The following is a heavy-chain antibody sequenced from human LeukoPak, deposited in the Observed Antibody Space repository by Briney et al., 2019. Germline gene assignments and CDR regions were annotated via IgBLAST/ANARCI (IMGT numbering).Heavy chain of an antibody. J-gene: IGHJ4*02. V-gene: IGHV3-7*04. CDR1: GFTFSSYW. CDR2: IKQDGSEK. Sequence: GGSLRLSCAASGFTFSSYWMSWVRQAPGKGLVWVANIKQDGSEKYYVDSVKGRFTISRDNAKNSLYLQMNSLRAEDTAVYYCVRGLQWLVQEDYFDYWGQGTLVTVSS. CDR3: VRGLQWLVQEDYFDY. D-gene: IGHD6-19*01.